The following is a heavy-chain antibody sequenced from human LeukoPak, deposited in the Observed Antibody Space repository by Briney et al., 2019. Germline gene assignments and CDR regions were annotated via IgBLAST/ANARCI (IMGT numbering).Heavy chain of an antibody. Sequence: PGGSLRLSCAASGFTFSSYSMNWVRQAPGKGLEWVSYISSSSSTIYYADSVKGRFTISRDNAKNSLYLQMNSLRAEDTAVYYCARGVTVGATTSPPFDYWGQGTLVTVSS. D-gene: IGHD1-26*01. CDR1: GFTFSSYS. V-gene: IGHV3-48*01. CDR2: ISSSSSTI. J-gene: IGHJ4*02. CDR3: ARGVTVGATTSPPFDY.